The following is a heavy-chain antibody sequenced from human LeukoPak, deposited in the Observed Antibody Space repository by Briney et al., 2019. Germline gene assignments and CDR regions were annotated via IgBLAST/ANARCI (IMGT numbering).Heavy chain of an antibody. Sequence: GGSLRLSGVVSGFTFSTYGMRWIRQAPGKGLEWVSSISATGGGTAYADSVKGRFTISRDNSKNTLFLQMNSLRAEDTAVYYCTKRGYSYEADYWGQGTLVTVSS. CDR1: GFTFSTYG. CDR3: TKRGYSYEADY. J-gene: IGHJ4*02. D-gene: IGHD5-18*01. CDR2: ISATGGGT. V-gene: IGHV3-23*01.